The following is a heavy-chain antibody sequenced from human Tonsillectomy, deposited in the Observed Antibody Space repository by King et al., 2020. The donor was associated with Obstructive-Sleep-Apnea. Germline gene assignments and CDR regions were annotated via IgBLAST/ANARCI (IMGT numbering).Heavy chain of an antibody. J-gene: IGHJ4*02. CDR3: AREVNGGPDY. Sequence: VQLVESGGGVVQPGRSLRLSCAASGFTFSSYAMHWVRQAPGKGLECVGVISFDGSNKYYADSVKGRFTISRDNSKNTLYLQMNRLRPEDTAVYYCAREVNGGPDYWGQGTLVTVSS. V-gene: IGHV3-30*04. CDR2: ISFDGSNK. CDR1: GFTFSSYA. D-gene: IGHD1-1*01.